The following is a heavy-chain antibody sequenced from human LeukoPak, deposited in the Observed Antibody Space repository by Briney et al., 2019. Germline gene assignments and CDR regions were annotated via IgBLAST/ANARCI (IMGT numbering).Heavy chain of an antibody. CDR1: GYTFTSYD. D-gene: IGHD6-19*01. CDR2: MNPNSGNT. CDR3: AREDYTSAWFYFDY. Sequence: GASVKVSCKASGYTFTSYDINWVRQATGQGLEWMGWMNPNSGNTGYAQKFQGRVTMTRNTSISTAYMELSSLRSEDTAVYYCAREDYTSAWFYFDYWGQGTLVTVSS. V-gene: IGHV1-8*01. J-gene: IGHJ4*02.